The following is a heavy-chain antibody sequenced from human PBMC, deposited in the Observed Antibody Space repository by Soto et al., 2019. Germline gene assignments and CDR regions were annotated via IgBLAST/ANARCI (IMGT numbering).Heavy chain of an antibody. D-gene: IGHD6-13*01. CDR1: GYSFTSYW. V-gene: IGHV5-51*01. CDR3: AREASAAGRDY. J-gene: IGHJ4*02. CDR2: IHPGDSDT. Sequence: GESLKISCKGSGYSFTSYWICWVRQMPGKGLEWMGIIHPGDSDTRYSPSFQGQVTISADKSISTAYLQWSSLKASDTAMYYCAREASAAGRDYWGQGTLVTVSS.